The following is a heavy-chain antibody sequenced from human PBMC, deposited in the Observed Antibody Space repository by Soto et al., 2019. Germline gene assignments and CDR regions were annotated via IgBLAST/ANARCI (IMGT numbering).Heavy chain of an antibody. CDR3: AREPLWCGRCYVHWFDP. D-gene: IGHD2-15*01. V-gene: IGHV1-3*04. CDR1: GYTFTSYA. CDR2: LNIGNGNT. Sequence: QVQLVQSGAEVKKPGASVKVSCKTSGYTFTSYAIHWVRRAPGQGLEWLGWLNIGNGNTQYSPKLHDRVTLTRDTSASTAYMELSSLRSEDTAVYYCAREPLWCGRCYVHWFDPWGQGTLVTVSS. J-gene: IGHJ5*02.